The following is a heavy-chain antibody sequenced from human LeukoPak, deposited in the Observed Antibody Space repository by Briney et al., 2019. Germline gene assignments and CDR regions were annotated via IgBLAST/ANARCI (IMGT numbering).Heavy chain of an antibody. J-gene: IGHJ4*02. V-gene: IGHV1-2*02. CDR1: GYTFTIYA. Sequence: ASVKLCCSASGYTFTIYAMYWGRQAPGQGLEWMGWITPCGGTNYSQTFQGRGAITSSTSITTDYMDLSRQRSDAKATSLYSSARYGDGIAHFNYWGQGALATVPS. D-gene: IGHD5-24*01. CDR3: SSARYGDGIAHFNY. CDR2: ITPCGGT.